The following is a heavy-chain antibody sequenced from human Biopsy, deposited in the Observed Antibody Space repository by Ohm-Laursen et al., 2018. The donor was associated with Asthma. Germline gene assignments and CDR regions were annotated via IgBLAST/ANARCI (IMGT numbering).Heavy chain of an antibody. V-gene: IGHV3-23*01. D-gene: IGHD3-9*01. Sequence: SLRLSCAASGFTFSSYAMSWVRQAPGKGLEWVSATSGSGGSTYYADSVKGRFTISRDNSKNTLYLQMNSLRAEDTAVYNCAKDRDYDILTGPPGFDYWGQGTLVTVSS. J-gene: IGHJ4*02. CDR1: GFTFSSYA. CDR2: TSGSGGST. CDR3: AKDRDYDILTGPPGFDY.